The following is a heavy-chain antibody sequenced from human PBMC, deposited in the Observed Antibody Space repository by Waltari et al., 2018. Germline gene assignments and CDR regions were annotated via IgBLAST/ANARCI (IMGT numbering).Heavy chain of an antibody. CDR2: IYYSGTT. CDR3: AREAYSYGP. Sequence: QVQLQESGPRLVKPSLTLSLTCTVSGASITSGGYYWSWIRQPPGKGLDGIVYIYYSGTTYYNPSLKSRVTISIDRSKNQFYLNLTSVTVADTAVYYCAREAYSYGPWGQGTLVTVSS. CDR1: GASITSGGYY. D-gene: IGHD5-18*01. J-gene: IGHJ5*02. V-gene: IGHV4-31*03.